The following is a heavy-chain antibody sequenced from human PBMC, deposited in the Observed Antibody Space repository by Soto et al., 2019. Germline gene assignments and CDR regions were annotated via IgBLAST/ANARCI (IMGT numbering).Heavy chain of an antibody. V-gene: IGHV2-5*02. CDR1: GFSLTTSGVG. CDR2: IYWDDDK. J-gene: IGHJ4*02. CDR3: AHRVLRTVFGLVTTTAIYFDF. D-gene: IGHD3-3*01. Sequence: QITLNESGPTQVKPRQTLTLTCTFSGFSLTTSGVGVGWIRQSPGKAPEWLALIYWDDDKRYSPSLKSRLTLTKDPSKNQVVLTMDDLDPADTATYYCAHRVLRTVFGLVTTTAIYFDFWGQGTPVAVSS.